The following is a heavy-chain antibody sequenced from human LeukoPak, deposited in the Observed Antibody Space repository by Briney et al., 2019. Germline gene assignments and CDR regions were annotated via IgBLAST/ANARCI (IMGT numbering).Heavy chain of an antibody. CDR3: ARGRWIDGYDSAAFDI. V-gene: IGHV3-21*01. D-gene: IGHD5-24*01. J-gene: IGHJ3*02. CDR1: GFTFSSYS. CDR2: ISSSSSYI. Sequence: GGSLRLSCAASGFTFSSYSMNWVRQAPGKGLEWVSSISSSSSYIYYADSVKGRFTISRDNAKNSLYLQMNSLRAEDTAVYYCARGRWIDGYDSAAFDIWGQGTMVTVSS.